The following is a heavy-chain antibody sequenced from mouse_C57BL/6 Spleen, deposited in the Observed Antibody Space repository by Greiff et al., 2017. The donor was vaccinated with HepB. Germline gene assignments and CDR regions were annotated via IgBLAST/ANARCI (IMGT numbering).Heavy chain of an antibody. D-gene: IGHD1-1*01. Sequence: VQLKESGAELVRPGASVTLSCKASGYTFTDYEMHWVKQTPVHGLEWIGAIDPETGGTAYNQKFKGKAILTADKSSSTAYMERRSLTSEDSAVYYCTEESSYWFACWGQGTLFTVSA. J-gene: IGHJ3*01. V-gene: IGHV1-15*01. CDR1: GYTFTDYE. CDR3: TEESSYWFAC. CDR2: IDPETGGT.